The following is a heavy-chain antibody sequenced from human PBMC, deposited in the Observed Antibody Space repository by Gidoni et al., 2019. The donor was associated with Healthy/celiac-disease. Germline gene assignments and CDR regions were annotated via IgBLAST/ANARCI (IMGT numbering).Heavy chain of an antibody. V-gene: IGHV3-30*18. CDR3: AKDSALRYFDWGELDY. D-gene: IGHD3-9*01. CDR1: GFTFSSYG. CDR2: ISYDGSNK. Sequence: QVQLVESGGGVVQPGRSLRLSCAASGFTFSSYGMHWVRQAPGKGLEWVAVISYDGSNKYYADSVKGRFTISRDNSKNTLYLQMNSLRAEDTAVYYCAKDSALRYFDWGELDYWGQGTLVTVSS. J-gene: IGHJ4*02.